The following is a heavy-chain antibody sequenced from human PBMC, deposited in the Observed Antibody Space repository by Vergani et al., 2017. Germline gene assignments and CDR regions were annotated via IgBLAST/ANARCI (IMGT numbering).Heavy chain of an antibody. Sequence: EVQLVESGGVVVQPGGSLRLSCAASGFTFDDYTMHWVRQAPGKGLEWVSLISWDGGSTYYADSVKGRFTISRDNAKNSLYLQMNSLRDEDTAVYYCAREATDYYDSSGYSSTAGAFDIWGQGTMVTVSS. CDR2: ISWDGGST. J-gene: IGHJ3*02. D-gene: IGHD3-22*01. CDR1: GFTFDDYT. CDR3: AREATDYYDSSGYSSTAGAFDI. V-gene: IGHV3-43*01.